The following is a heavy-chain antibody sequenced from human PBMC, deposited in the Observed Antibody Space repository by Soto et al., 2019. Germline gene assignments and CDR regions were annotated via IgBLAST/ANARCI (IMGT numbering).Heavy chain of an antibody. V-gene: IGHV3-33*01. D-gene: IGHD3-3*01. CDR1: GFTFSSFG. J-gene: IGHJ6*02. Sequence: QVQVVESGGGVVQPGRSLRLSCAASGFTFSSFGMHWVRQAPGKGLEWVSLIWYDGSKKSYGDSVKGRFTISRDNSRNTVYLQMNSLRADDTAVYYCARDASYYSLLSGYYPSRNGMDVWGQGTTVTVSS. CDR3: ARDASYYSLLSGYYPSRNGMDV. CDR2: IWYDGSKK.